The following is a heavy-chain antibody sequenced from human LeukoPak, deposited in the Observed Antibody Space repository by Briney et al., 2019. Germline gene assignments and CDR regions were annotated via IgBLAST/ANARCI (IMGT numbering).Heavy chain of an antibody. D-gene: IGHD3-10*01. CDR1: GFTFSNYW. CDR2: INSDGNTT. CDR3: ARDSVSITMVRGVTAYFAP. V-gene: IGHV3-74*01. Sequence: GGSLRLSCVASGFTFSNYWMHWVRQAPGKGLVWVSRINSDGNTTRYADSVKGRFTISRDNAKNTLYLQMNSLRAEDTAVYYCARDSVSITMVRGVTAYFAPWGQGTLAT. J-gene: IGHJ5*02.